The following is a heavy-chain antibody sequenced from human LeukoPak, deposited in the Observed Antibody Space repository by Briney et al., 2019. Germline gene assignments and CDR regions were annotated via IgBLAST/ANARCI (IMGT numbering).Heavy chain of an antibody. CDR2: IYTSGST. CDR3: ARENFWSGYYGYFDY. Sequence: KPSETLSLTCTVSGGSISSYYWSWIRQPAGKGLEWIGRIYTSGSTNYNPSLKSRVTMSVDTSKNQFSLKLSSVTAADTAVYYCARENFWSGYYGYFDYWGQGTLVTVSS. V-gene: IGHV4-4*07. D-gene: IGHD3-3*01. CDR1: GGSISSYY. J-gene: IGHJ4*02.